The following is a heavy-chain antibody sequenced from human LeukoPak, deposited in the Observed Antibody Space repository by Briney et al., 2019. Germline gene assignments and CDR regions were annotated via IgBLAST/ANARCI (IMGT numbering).Heavy chain of an antibody. CDR3: AHSGILTGYYNSFDY. CDR2: IRYDGSNK. Sequence: GGSLRLSCAASGFTFSSYGMHWVRQDPGKGLEWVAFIRYDGSNKYYADSVKGRFTISRDNSKNTLYLQMNSLRAEDTAVYYCAHSGILTGYYNSFDYWGQGTLVTVSS. D-gene: IGHD3-9*01. CDR1: GFTFSSYG. J-gene: IGHJ4*02. V-gene: IGHV3-30*02.